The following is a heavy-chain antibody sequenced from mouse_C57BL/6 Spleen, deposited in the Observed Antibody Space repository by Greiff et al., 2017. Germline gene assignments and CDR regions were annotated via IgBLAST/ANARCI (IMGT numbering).Heavy chain of an antibody. CDR3: TRLYYDYDRYFDV. CDR1: GFTFSDAW. CDR2: IRNKANNHAT. J-gene: IGHJ1*03. Sequence: EVKVEESGGGLVQPGGSMKLSCAASGFTFSDAWMDWVRQSPEKGLEWVAEIRNKANNHATYYAESVKGRFTISRDDSKSSVYLQMNSLRAEDTGIYYCTRLYYDYDRYFDVWGTGTTVTVSS. V-gene: IGHV6-6*01. D-gene: IGHD2-4*01.